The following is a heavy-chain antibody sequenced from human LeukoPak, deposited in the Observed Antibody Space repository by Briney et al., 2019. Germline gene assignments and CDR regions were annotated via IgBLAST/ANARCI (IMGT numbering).Heavy chain of an antibody. CDR1: GGTFSSYA. CDR2: IIPIFGTA. D-gene: IGHD3-16*01. J-gene: IGHJ4*02. CDR3: ARGIMMGQMGFDY. Sequence: GASVKVSCTASGGTFSSYAISWVRQAPGQGLEWMGGIIPIFGTANYAQKFQGRVTITADKSTSTAYMELSSLRSEDTAVYYCARGIMMGQMGFDYWGQGTLVTASS. V-gene: IGHV1-69*06.